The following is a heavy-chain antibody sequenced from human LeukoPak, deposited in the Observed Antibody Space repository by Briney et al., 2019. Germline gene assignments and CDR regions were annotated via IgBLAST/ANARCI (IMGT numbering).Heavy chain of an antibody. D-gene: IGHD5-12*01. CDR3: ARDWSSGYDYAFDY. CDR2: ISSGSSYI. V-gene: IGHV3-21*01. CDR1: GFTFSSYS. Sequence: GGSLRLSCAASGFTFSSYSMNWVRQAPGKGLEWVSSISSGSSYIYYADSVKGRFTISRDNAKNSLYLQMNSLRAEDTAVYYCARDWSSGYDYAFDYWGQGTLVTVSS. J-gene: IGHJ4*02.